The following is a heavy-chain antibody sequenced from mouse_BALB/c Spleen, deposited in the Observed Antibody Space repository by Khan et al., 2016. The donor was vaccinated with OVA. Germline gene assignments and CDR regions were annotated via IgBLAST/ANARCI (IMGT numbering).Heavy chain of an antibody. CDR3: TGDRVDY. V-gene: IGHV1-7*01. J-gene: IGHJ2*01. CDR2: INPTSGYT. Sequence: QVQLQESGAELPQPGASVKMSCTASGFSFTTYWMHWVNQRPGQGLEWLGYINPTSGYTDHNEKLKDRDTLFADKSSRTAYMQLSSPTSEHSAVYYCTGDRVDYWGQGTTLTVSS. CDR1: GFSFTTYW.